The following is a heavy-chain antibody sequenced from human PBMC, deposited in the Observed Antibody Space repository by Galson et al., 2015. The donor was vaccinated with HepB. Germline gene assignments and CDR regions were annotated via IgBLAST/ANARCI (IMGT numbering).Heavy chain of an antibody. CDR3: AKVPPGYSSSSYFDY. J-gene: IGHJ4*02. D-gene: IGHD6-13*01. Sequence: SLRLSCAASGFTFSSYGMHWVRQAPGKGLEWVAVISYDGSNKYYADSVKGRFTISRDNSKNTLYLQMNSLRAEDTAVYYCAKVPPGYSSSSYFDYWGQGTLVTVSS. V-gene: IGHV3-30*18. CDR2: ISYDGSNK. CDR1: GFTFSSYG.